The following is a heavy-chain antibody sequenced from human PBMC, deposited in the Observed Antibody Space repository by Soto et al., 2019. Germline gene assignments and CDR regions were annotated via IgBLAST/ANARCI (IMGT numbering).Heavy chain of an antibody. J-gene: IGHJ4*02. CDR3: ARRATRSGRKFDY. Sequence: SETLSLTCTVSGGSISSGGYYWSWIRQHPGKGLEWIGYIYYSGSTYYNPSLKSRVTISVDTSKNQFSLKLSSVTAADTAVYYCARRATRSGRKFDYWGQGTLVTVSS. D-gene: IGHD3-10*01. CDR1: GGSISSGGYY. V-gene: IGHV4-31*03. CDR2: IYYSGST.